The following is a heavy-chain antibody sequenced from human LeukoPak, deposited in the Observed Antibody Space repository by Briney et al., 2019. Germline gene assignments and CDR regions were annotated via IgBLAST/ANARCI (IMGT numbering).Heavy chain of an antibody. CDR1: GGSISSYY. CDR3: ARHGPYLGRLGWFDP. Sequence: KTSETLSLTCTVSGGSISSYYWSWIRQPPGKGLEWIRYIYYSGSANYNPSLKSRVTISVDMSKNQFSLILSSVTAADTAVYYCARHGPYLGRLGWFDPWGQRTLVTVSS. J-gene: IGHJ5*02. D-gene: IGHD1-26*01. V-gene: IGHV4-59*08. CDR2: IYYSGSA.